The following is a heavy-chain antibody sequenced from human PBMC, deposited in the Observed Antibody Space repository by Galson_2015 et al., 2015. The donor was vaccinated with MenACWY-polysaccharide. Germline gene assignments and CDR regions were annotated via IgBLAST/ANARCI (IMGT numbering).Heavy chain of an antibody. J-gene: IGHJ4*02. CDR2: IKQDGSEK. CDR3: ARDPYNYGYLGDY. CDR1: GFSFSSHW. V-gene: IGHV3-7*01. Sequence: SLRLSCAAYGFSFSSHWMTWVRQAPGKGLEWVATIKQDGSEKYYVDSVKGRFTISRDNAKNSLSLQMNSLRAEDAAVYYCARDPYNYGYLGDYWGQGTLVTVSS. D-gene: IGHD5-18*01.